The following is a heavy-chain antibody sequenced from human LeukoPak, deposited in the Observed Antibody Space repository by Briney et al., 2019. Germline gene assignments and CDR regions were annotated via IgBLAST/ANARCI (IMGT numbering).Heavy chain of an antibody. CDR2: IYPADSDT. CDR3: ARHSDWRFDY. D-gene: IGHD3-9*01. Sequence: GESLMISCKGSGYSFTSYWIAWVRQMPGKGLEWMGIIYPADSDTRYSPSFQGQVTISADKSISTAYLQCSSLKASDTAMYYCARHSDWRFDYWGQGTLVTVSS. V-gene: IGHV5-51*01. CDR1: GYSFTSYW. J-gene: IGHJ4*02.